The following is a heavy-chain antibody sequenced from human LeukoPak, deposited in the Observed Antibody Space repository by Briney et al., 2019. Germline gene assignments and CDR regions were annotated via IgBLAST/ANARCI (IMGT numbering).Heavy chain of an antibody. CDR2: ISSSSSTI. Sequence: PGGSLRLSFAASGFPFSSYSMNWVRQALGKGLEWVSYISSSSSTIYYADSVKGRFTISRDNAKNSLYLQMNSLRDEDTAVYYCARAVGWLQSLDYWGQGTLVTVSS. D-gene: IGHD5-24*01. CDR1: GFPFSSYS. CDR3: ARAVGWLQSLDY. J-gene: IGHJ4*02. V-gene: IGHV3-48*02.